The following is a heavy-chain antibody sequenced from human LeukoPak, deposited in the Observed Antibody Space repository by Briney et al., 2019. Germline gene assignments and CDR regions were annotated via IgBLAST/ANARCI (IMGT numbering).Heavy chain of an antibody. CDR3: ARALDYYDSSGYPDYAFDI. CDR1: GVSISNHY. D-gene: IGHD3-22*01. CDR2: VYYSGST. Sequence: SETLSLTCNVSGVSISNHYWSWIRQPPGKGLEWIGYVYYSGSTDYNPSLKSRVTILVDKSKNQFSLKLSSVTAADTAVYYCARALDYYDSSGYPDYAFDIWGQGTMVTVSS. J-gene: IGHJ3*02. V-gene: IGHV4-59*11.